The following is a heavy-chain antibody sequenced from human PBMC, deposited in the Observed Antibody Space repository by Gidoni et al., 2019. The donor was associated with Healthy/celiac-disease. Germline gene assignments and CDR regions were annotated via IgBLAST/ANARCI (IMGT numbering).Heavy chain of an antibody. CDR1: GGSFSGYY. J-gene: IGHJ5*02. V-gene: IGHV4-34*01. Sequence: QVQLQPWGAGLLKPSETLSLPCAVYGGSFSGYYWSWLRQPPGKGLEWIGEINHSGSTNYNPSLKSRVTISVDTSKHQFSLKLSSVTAADTAVYYCALGRGIVVVPAAPGCFDPWGQGTLVTVSS. D-gene: IGHD2-2*01. CDR3: ALGRGIVVVPAAPGCFDP. CDR2: INHSGST.